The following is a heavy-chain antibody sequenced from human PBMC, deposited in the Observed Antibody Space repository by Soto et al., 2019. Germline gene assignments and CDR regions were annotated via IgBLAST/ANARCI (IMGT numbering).Heavy chain of an antibody. CDR1: GFTFSSYS. J-gene: IGHJ5*02. D-gene: IGHD3-22*01. V-gene: IGHV3-48*01. Sequence: GGSLRLSCAASGFTFSSYSMNWVRQAPGKGLEWVSYISSSSSTIYYADSVKGRFTISRDNAKNSLYLQMNSLRAEDTAVYYCAREGDSSGWYNGFDPWGQGTLVNAPQ. CDR3: AREGDSSGWYNGFDP. CDR2: ISSSSSTI.